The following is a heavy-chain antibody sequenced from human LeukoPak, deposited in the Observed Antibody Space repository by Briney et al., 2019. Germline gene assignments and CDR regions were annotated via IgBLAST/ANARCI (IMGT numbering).Heavy chain of an antibody. J-gene: IGHJ6*02. D-gene: IGHD2-15*01. Sequence: SETMSLTCTVSGDSMTSSSHYWVWIRQPPGKGLECIGSIYYGGSTYYNPSLKSRVTISQDTSKNQFSLKVNTVTAADTAVYHCARRSHCTGDSCYPVWGQGTTVTVSS. CDR1: GDSMTSSSHY. CDR2: IYYGGST. V-gene: IGHV4-39*01. CDR3: ARRSHCTGDSCYPV.